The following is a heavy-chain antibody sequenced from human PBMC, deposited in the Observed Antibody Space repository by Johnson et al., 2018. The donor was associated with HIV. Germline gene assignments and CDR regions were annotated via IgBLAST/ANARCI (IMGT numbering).Heavy chain of an antibody. CDR1: GLSFSSYG. D-gene: IGHD1-26*01. J-gene: IGHJ3*02. CDR3: ASEGALWSDAFDI. V-gene: IGHV3-NL1*01. CDR2: ISGSDHST. Sequence: QVQLVESGGGVVQPGRSVRLSCAASGLSFSSYGMEWVRQAPGKGLEWVSPISGSDHSTYYADSVRGRFTISRDNSKNTLYLQMNSLRAEDTAVYYCASEGALWSDAFDIWGQGTMVTVSS.